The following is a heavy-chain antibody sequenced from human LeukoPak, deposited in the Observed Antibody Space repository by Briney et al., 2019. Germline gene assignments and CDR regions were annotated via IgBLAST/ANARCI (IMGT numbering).Heavy chain of an antibody. CDR2: ISWNSGSI. CDR1: GFTFDDYA. Sequence: GRSLRLPCAASGFTFDDYAMHWVRQAPGKGLEWVSGISWNSGSIGYADSVKGRFTISRDNAKNSLYLQMNSLRAEDTALYYCAKDTGLSATVGWTNWGQGTLVTVSS. CDR3: AKDTGLSATVGWTN. D-gene: IGHD3/OR15-3a*01. J-gene: IGHJ4*02. V-gene: IGHV3-9*01.